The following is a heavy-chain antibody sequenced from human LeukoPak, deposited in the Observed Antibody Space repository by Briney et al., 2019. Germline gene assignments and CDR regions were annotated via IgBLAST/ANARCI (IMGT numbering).Heavy chain of an antibody. V-gene: IGHV4-4*07. CDR1: GGSISTYH. J-gene: IGHJ6*02. D-gene: IGHD3-10*02. CDR3: SRSDHVHYYYHGMDV. CDR2: IYVGGYT. Sequence: PSETLSLTCTVSGGSISTYHWNWIRQPAGKGLEWIGRIYVGGYTNYNPALKSRVTVSADTSKNQLSLKLRSVTAADTAVYFCSRSDHVHYYYHGMDVWGQGITVTASS.